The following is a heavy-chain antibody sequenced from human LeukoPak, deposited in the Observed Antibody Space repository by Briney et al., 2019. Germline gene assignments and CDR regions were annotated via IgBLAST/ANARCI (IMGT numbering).Heavy chain of an antibody. CDR1: GGSISSYY. CDR2: IYYSGST. V-gene: IGHV4-59*01. J-gene: IGHJ4*02. D-gene: IGHD3-22*01. CDR3: ARDNYDSSGDYLDY. Sequence: PSETLSSPCTVSGGSISSYYRSWIRQPPGKGLEWIGYIYYSGSTNYNPSLKSRVTISVDTSKNQFSLKLSSVTAADTAVYYCARDNYDSSGDYLDYWGQGTLVTVSS.